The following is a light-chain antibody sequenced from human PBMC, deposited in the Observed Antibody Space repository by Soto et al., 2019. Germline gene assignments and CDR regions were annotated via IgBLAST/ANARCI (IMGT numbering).Light chain of an antibody. J-gene: IGKJ5*01. CDR1: QGISSF. CDR2: AAS. V-gene: IGKV1-9*01. Sequence: NQPPQTPSSLSASVGDRLTLTCRPSQGISSFLAWYQQQPGKAPKLRIYAASTLQSGVPSRFSGGGSGTDFSLIINGLQPEDFATYYCQQLNSYPITFGQGTRLEIK. CDR3: QQLNSYPIT.